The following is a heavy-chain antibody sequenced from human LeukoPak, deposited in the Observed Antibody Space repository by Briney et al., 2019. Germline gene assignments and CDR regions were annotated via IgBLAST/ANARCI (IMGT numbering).Heavy chain of an antibody. CDR3: AKEGITMIVVGVDY. D-gene: IGHD3-22*01. Sequence: PGGSLRLSCTAPGFTFSTYGMHWVRQAPGKGLEWVSAISGSGGSTYYADSVKGRFTISRDNSKNTLYLQMNSLRAEDTAVYYCAKEGITMIVVGVDYWGQGTLVTVSS. V-gene: IGHV3-23*01. J-gene: IGHJ4*02. CDR2: ISGSGGST. CDR1: GFTFSTYG.